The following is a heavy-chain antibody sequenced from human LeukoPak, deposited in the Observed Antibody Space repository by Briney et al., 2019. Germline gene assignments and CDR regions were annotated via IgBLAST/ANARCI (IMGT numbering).Heavy chain of an antibody. J-gene: IGHJ4*02. CDR2: MNSNSGNT. CDR3: ARRPESCSSTSCYYFDN. D-gene: IGHD2-2*01. CDR1: GYTFTRYE. Sequence: ASVKVSCKASGYTFTRYEIHWVRQATGQGLEWMGWMNSNSGNTGYAQKFQGRVTITRDTSITTAYMDLSNLRSEDTALYYCARRPESCSSTSCYYFDNWGQGTLVTVSS. V-gene: IGHV1-8*03.